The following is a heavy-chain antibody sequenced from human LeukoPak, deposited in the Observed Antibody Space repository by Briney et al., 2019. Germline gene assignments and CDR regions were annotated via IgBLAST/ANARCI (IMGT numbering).Heavy chain of an antibody. D-gene: IGHD2-21*01. CDR2: IYSGGST. CDR3: AREWTIRYYFDY. CDR1: GFTVSSNY. V-gene: IGHV3-66*01. J-gene: IGHJ4*02. Sequence: GGSLRLSCAASGFTVSSNYMSWVRQAPGKGLEGVSVIYSGGSTYYADSVKGRFTISRDNSKNTLYLQMNSLRAEDTAVYYCAREWTIRYYFDYWGQGILVTVSS.